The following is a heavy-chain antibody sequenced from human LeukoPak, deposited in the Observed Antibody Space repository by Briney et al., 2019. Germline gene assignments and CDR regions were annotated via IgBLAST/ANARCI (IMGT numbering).Heavy chain of an antibody. V-gene: IGHV5-51*01. J-gene: IGHJ6*02. CDR3: ARQIWYYNSGGVGMDV. CDR2: IYPGDSDT. Sequence: ESLKISCKGSGYSFTSYWIGWVRQMPGKGLEWMGIIYPGDSDTRYSPSFQGQVTISADKSISTAYLQWSSLKASDTAMYYCARQIWYYNSGGVGMDVWGQGTTVTVSS. CDR1: GYSFTSYW. D-gene: IGHD3-22*01.